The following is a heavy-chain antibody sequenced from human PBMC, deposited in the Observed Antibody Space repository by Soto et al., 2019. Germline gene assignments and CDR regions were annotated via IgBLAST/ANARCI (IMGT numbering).Heavy chain of an antibody. CDR3: ARPTGLLYSD. CDR1: GYSFNTYW. CDR2: IYPDDSDI. V-gene: IGHV5-51*01. D-gene: IGHD2-21*01. Sequence: EVQLVQSGAEVKMPGESLKISCKGSGYSFNTYWIGWVRQMPGKGLEWMGVIYPDDSDIRYSPSFQGQVTISADKSISTAYLQWSSLKASDSGIYYCARPTGLLYSDWGQGTLVTVSS. J-gene: IGHJ4*02.